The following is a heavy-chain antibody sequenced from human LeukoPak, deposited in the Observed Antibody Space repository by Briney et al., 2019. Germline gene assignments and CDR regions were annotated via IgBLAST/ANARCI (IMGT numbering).Heavy chain of an antibody. CDR3: ARGDIVVVPAARPPDP. V-gene: IGHV4-34*01. D-gene: IGHD2-2*01. Sequence: SETLSLTCTVSGGSISSYYWSWIRQPPGKGLEWIGEINHSGSTNYNPSLKSRVTISVDTSKNQFSLKLSSVTAADTAVYYCARGDIVVVPAARPPDPWGQGTLVTVSS. J-gene: IGHJ5*02. CDR1: GGSISSYY. CDR2: INHSGST.